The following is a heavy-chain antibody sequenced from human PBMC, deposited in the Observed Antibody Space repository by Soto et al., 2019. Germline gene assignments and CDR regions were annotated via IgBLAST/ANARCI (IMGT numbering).Heavy chain of an antibody. V-gene: IGHV4-30-2*01. CDR1: GGSISSGGYS. CDR2: IYHSGST. J-gene: IGHJ5*02. Sequence: QLQLPESGSGLVKPSQTLSLTCAVSGGSISSGGYSWSWIRQPPGKGLEWIGYIYHSGSTYYNPSLKSRVTISVDRSKNQFSLKLSSVTAADTAVYYYARVPGPWGQGTLVTVSS. CDR3: ARVPGP.